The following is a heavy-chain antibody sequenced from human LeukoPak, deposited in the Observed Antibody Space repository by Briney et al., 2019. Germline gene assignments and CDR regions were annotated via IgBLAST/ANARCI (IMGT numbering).Heavy chain of an antibody. CDR2: ISAYNGNT. D-gene: IGHD1-26*01. CDR3: ARDSTFSGDPATNAFDI. J-gene: IGHJ3*02. V-gene: IGHV1-18*01. Sequence: ASVKVSCKASGYTFTSYGISWVRQAPGQGLEWMGWISAYNGNTNYAQKLQGRVTMTTDTSTSTAYMELRSLRSDDTAVYYCARDSTFSGDPATNAFDIWGQGTMVTVSS. CDR1: GYTFTSYG.